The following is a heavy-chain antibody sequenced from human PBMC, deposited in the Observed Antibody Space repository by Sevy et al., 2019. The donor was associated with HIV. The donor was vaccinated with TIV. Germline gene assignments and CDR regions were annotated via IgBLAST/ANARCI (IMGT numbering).Heavy chain of an antibody. CDR2: VFMDGTKE. D-gene: IGHD3-22*01. V-gene: IGHV3-33*01. CDR3: VRDHNDSSEYYLIGAYDV. Sequence: GGSLRLSCAASGFIFNSYAIPWVRQAPGKGLEWVAVVFMDGTKEFYAESVKGRFTISRDNSKKKVFLQMNSLRDEDTAVHYCVRDHNDSSEYYLIGAYDVWGQGTTVTVSS. J-gene: IGHJ3*01. CDR1: GFIFNSYA.